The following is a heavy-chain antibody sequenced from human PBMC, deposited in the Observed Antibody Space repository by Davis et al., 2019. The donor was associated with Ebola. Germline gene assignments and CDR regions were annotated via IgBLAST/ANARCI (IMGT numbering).Heavy chain of an antibody. J-gene: IGHJ4*02. CDR1: GFTFSTYD. CDR2: ISGSGTST. CDR3: AKDRRNWNYFDY. Sequence: PGGSLRLSCAASGFTFSTYDMSWVRQAPGKGLEWVSSISGSGTSTKYADSVKGRFTISRDNSKNTLYLQMSSLRDEDTAVYYCAKDRRNWNYFDYWGQGSLVTVSS. V-gene: IGHV3-23*01. D-gene: IGHD1-1*01.